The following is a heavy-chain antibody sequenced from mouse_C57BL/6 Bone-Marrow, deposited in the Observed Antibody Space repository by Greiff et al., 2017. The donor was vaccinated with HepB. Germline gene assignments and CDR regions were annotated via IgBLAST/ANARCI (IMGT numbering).Heavy chain of an antibody. CDR2: ISSGGSYT. Sequence: EVKLVESGGDLVKPGGSLKLSCAASGFTFSSYGMSWVRQTPDKRLEWVATISSGGSYTYYPDSVKGRFTISRDNDKNTLYLQMSSLKSEDTAMYYCARQGSAWFAYWGQGTRVTVSA. CDR3: ARQGSAWFAY. CDR1: GFTFSSYG. J-gene: IGHJ3*01. V-gene: IGHV5-6*01.